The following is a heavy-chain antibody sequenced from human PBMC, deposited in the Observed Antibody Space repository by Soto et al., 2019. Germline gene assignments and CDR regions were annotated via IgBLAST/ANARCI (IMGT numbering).Heavy chain of an antibody. CDR1: GFTFSSLG. J-gene: IGHJ4*02. V-gene: IGHV3-30*18. CDR2: ISYDGSEK. Sequence: QVQLVESGGGVVQPGRSLRLSCAASGFTFSSLGMHWVRQAPGKGLEWVAVISYDGSEKYYADSVKGRFTISRDNSKNTLSLQMNILRAEDTAVYYCVKERTGTWDFDYWGQGTLVTVSS. D-gene: IGHD1-26*01. CDR3: VKERTGTWDFDY.